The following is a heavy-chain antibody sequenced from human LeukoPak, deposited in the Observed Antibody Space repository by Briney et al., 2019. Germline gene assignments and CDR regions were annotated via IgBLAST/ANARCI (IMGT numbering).Heavy chain of an antibody. V-gene: IGHV1-2*02. CDR3: ARDTPTVTTYLV. CDR1: GYTFTGYY. CDR2: INPNSGGT. Sequence: ASVKVSCKATGYTFTGYYMHWERQAPGQGLEWMGWINPNSGGTNYAQKFQGRVTMTRDTSISTAYMELSRLRSDDTAVYYCARDTPTVTTYLVWGQGTLVTVSS. D-gene: IGHD4-17*01. J-gene: IGHJ4*02.